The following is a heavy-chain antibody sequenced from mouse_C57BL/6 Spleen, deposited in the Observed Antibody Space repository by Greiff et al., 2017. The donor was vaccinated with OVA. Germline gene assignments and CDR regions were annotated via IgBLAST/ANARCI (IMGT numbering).Heavy chain of an antibody. CDR3: TRKIYYYGSSPFDY. CDR1: GYTFTDYE. CDR2: IDPETGGT. J-gene: IGHJ2*01. V-gene: IGHV1-15*01. Sequence: QVQLKESGAELVRPGASVTLSCKASGYTFTDYEMHWVKQTPVHGLEWIGAIDPETGGTAYNQKFKGKAILTADKSSSTAYMELRSLTSEDSAVYYCTRKIYYYGSSPFDYWGQGTTLTVSS. D-gene: IGHD1-1*01.